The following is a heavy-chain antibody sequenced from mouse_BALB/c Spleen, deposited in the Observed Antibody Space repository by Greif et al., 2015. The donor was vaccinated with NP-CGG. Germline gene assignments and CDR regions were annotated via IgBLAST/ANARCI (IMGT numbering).Heavy chain of an antibody. CDR3: ARGRGYLFDY. J-gene: IGHJ2*01. CDR1: GFTFSSYA. Sequence: EVMLVESGGGLVKPGGSLKLSCAASGFTFSSYAMSWVRQTPEKRLEWVASISSGGSTYYPDSVKGRFTISRDNARNILYLQMSSLRSEDTAMYYCARGRGYLFDYWGQGTTLTVSS. CDR2: ISSGGST. V-gene: IGHV5-6-5*01. D-gene: IGHD5-1*01.